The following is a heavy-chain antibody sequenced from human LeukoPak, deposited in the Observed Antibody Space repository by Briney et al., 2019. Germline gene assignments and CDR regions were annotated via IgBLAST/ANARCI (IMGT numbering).Heavy chain of an antibody. D-gene: IGHD5-12*01. V-gene: IGHV1-69*13. CDR3: AREGIVATIDWFDP. CDR1: GYTFTGYY. J-gene: IGHJ5*02. Sequence: SVKVSCKASGYTFTGYYMHWVRQAPGQGLEWMGGIIPIFGTANYAQKFQGRVTITADESTSTAYMELSSLRSEDTAVYYCAREGIVATIDWFDPWGQGTLVTVSS. CDR2: IIPIFGTA.